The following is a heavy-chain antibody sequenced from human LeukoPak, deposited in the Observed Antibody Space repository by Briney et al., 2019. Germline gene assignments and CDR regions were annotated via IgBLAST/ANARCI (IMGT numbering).Heavy chain of an antibody. CDR2: IYHSGST. Sequence: TSQTLSLTCAVSGGSISSGGYSWSWIRQPPGKGLEWIGYIYHSGSTYYNPSLKSRVTISVDRSKNQFSLKLSSVTAADTAVYYCARGGDFWSGYYTGNWFDPWGQGTLVTVSS. J-gene: IGHJ5*02. CDR1: GGSISSGGYS. D-gene: IGHD3-3*01. V-gene: IGHV4-30-2*01. CDR3: ARGGDFWSGYYTGNWFDP.